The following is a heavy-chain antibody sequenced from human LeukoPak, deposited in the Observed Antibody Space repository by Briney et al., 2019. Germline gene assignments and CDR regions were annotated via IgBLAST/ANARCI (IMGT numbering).Heavy chain of an antibody. CDR1: GFTSSSYE. CDR3: ARAGGYYDSSGYYTTSTLLFDY. Sequence: GGSLRLSCAASGFTSSSYEMNWVRQAPGEGLEWVSSISSSSSYIYYADSVKGRFTISRDNAKNSLYLQMNSLRAEDTAVYYCARAGGYYDSSGYYTTSTLLFDYWGQGTLVTVSS. D-gene: IGHD3-22*01. CDR2: ISSSSSYI. V-gene: IGHV3-21*01. J-gene: IGHJ4*02.